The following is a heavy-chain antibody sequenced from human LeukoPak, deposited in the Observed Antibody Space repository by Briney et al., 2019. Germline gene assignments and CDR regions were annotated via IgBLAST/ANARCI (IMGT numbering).Heavy chain of an antibody. CDR2: INHSGST. CDR1: GGSFSGYY. CDR3: ARGLWVPATAMPTHFDY. V-gene: IGHV4-34*01. J-gene: IGHJ4*02. Sequence: SETLSLTCAVYGGSFSGYYWSWIRQPPGKGLEWIGEINHSGSTNYNPSLKSRVTISVDTSKNQFSLKLSSVTAADTAVYYCARGLWVPATAMPTHFDYWGQGTLVTVSS. D-gene: IGHD2-2*01.